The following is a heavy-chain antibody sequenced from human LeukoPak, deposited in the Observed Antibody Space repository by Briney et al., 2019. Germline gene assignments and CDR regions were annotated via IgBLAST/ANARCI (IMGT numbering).Heavy chain of an antibody. CDR1: GGTFSSYA. J-gene: IGHJ4*02. Sequence: SVKVSFKASGGTFSSYAISWVRQAPGQGLEWMGRIIPIFGTANYAQKFQGRVTITTDESTSTAYMELSSLRSEDTAVYYCARDDGGNYVSDYWGQRTLVTVSS. D-gene: IGHD4-23*01. CDR2: IIPIFGTA. V-gene: IGHV1-69*05. CDR3: ARDDGGNYVSDY.